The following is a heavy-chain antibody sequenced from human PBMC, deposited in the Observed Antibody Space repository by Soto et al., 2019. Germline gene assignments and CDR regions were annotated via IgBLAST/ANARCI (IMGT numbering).Heavy chain of an antibody. CDR3: ARVGGYGMDV. Sequence: SETLSLTCAVSGYSISSGYYWGWIRQPPGKGLEWIGSIYHSGSTYNNPSLKSRVTISVDTSKNQFSLKLSSVTAADTAVYYCARVGGYGMDVWGHGTTVTVSS. V-gene: IGHV4-38-2*01. D-gene: IGHD3-10*01. J-gene: IGHJ6*02. CDR1: GYSISSGYY. CDR2: IYHSGST.